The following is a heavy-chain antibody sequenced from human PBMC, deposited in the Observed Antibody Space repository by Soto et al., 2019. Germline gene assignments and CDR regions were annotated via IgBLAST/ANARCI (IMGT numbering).Heavy chain of an antibody. CDR3: ARGRGMGFSSTWNIYWYYNMDV. CDR1: GGSFRDHA. J-gene: IGHJ6*02. CDR2: IIPVFGTT. V-gene: IGHV1-69*13. D-gene: IGHD6-13*01. Sequence: SVKVSCKAAGGSFRDHALSWVRQASGQRLEWIGGIIPVFGTTNYAQKFQGRVTITADDSATTAHLELRCLRYDDTAVYFCARGRGMGFSSTWNIYWYYNMDVWGQGTTVTVSS.